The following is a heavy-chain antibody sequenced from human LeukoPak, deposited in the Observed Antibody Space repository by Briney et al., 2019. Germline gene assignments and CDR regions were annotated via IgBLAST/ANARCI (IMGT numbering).Heavy chain of an antibody. V-gene: IGHV1-69*06. J-gene: IGHJ4*02. Sequence: SVKVSCKASGGTFSSYAISWVRQAPGQGLEWMGGIIPIFGTANYAQKFQGRVTITADKSTSTAYMELSSLRSEDTAVYYCAGASSGSYYNGYWGQGTLVTVSS. CDR2: IIPIFGTA. CDR1: GGTFSSYA. CDR3: AGASSGSYYNGY. D-gene: IGHD3-10*01.